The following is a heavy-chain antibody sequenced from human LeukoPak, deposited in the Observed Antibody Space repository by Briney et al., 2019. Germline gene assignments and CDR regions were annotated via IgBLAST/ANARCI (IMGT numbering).Heavy chain of an antibody. V-gene: IGHV4-39*01. CDR2: IYYSGST. D-gene: IGHD1-1*01. Sequence: PSETLSLTCTVSGGSISSSSYYWGWIRQPPGKGLEWIGSIYYSGSTYYNPSLKSRVTISVDTSKNQFSLKLSSVTAADTAVYYCARHGIPGRAYFDYWGQGTLVTVSS. J-gene: IGHJ4*02. CDR1: GGSISSSSYY. CDR3: ARHGIPGRAYFDY.